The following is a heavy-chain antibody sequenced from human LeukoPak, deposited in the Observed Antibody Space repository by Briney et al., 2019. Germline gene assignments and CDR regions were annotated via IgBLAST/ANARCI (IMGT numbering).Heavy chain of an antibody. J-gene: IGHJ3*02. Sequence: GGSLRLSCAASGFTFSSYSMNWVRQAPGKGLEWVSYISSSSSTIYYADSVKGRFTISRDNAKNSLYLQMNSLRAEDTAVYYCARDRPDYDFWSGYYHALDIWGQGTMVTVSS. CDR1: GFTFSSYS. CDR3: ARDRPDYDFWSGYYHALDI. V-gene: IGHV3-48*01. CDR2: ISSSSSTI. D-gene: IGHD3-3*01.